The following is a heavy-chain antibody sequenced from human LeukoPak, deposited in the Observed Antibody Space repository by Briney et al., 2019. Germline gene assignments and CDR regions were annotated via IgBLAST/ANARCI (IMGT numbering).Heavy chain of an antibody. CDR2: ISAYNGNT. D-gene: IGHD1-7*01. Sequence: GASVKVSCKASGYTFTSYGISWVRQAPGQGLEWMGWISAYNGNTNYAQKLQGRVTMTTDTSTSTAYMELSRLRSDDTAVYYCARGPRYNWNYMLFYDYWGQGTLVTVSS. V-gene: IGHV1-18*01. CDR3: ARGPRYNWNYMLFYDY. CDR1: GYTFTSYG. J-gene: IGHJ4*02.